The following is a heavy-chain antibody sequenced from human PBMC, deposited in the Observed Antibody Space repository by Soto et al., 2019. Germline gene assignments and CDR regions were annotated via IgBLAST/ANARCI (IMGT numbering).Heavy chain of an antibody. J-gene: IGHJ4*02. CDR2: INEHGSEM. CDR3: LSLWTDS. V-gene: IGHV3-7*03. D-gene: IGHD3-10*01. Sequence: EVQLVGSGGGLVQPGGSLRLSCAASGFTFSNYWINWVRQAPGEGLEWVANINEHGSEMHYVDSVKGRFTISRDNAKNSVYLQMNSLRAEDTAVYYCLSLWTDSWGQGSLVTVSS. CDR1: GFTFSNYW.